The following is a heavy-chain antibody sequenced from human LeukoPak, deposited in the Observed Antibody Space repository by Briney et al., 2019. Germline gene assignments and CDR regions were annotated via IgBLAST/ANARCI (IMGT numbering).Heavy chain of an antibody. CDR2: IYYTGTT. CDR1: GSSISSNY. CDR3: ARDIVLTYGMDV. V-gene: IGHV4-59*01. D-gene: IGHD3-16*02. J-gene: IGHJ6*02. Sequence: SETLSLTCSVSGSSISSNYWNWIRQTPGKGLEWIGYIYYTGTTNYNPSLRSRVTISLDTSKNQFSLKLSSVTAADTAVYFCARDIVLTYGMDVWGRGTTVTVSS.